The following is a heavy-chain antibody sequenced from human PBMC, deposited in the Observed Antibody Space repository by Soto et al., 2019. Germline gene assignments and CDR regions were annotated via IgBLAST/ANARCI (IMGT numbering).Heavy chain of an antibody. CDR3: ARGITLPTPLDY. D-gene: IGHD1-20*01. Sequence: ASVKVSCKASGYTFTSYAMHWVRQAPGQRLEWMGRINAGNGNTKYSQKFQGRVTITRDTSASTAYMELSGLRSEDTAVYYCARGITLPTPLDYWGQGPLVTVSS. V-gene: IGHV1-3*01. CDR2: INAGNGNT. J-gene: IGHJ4*02. CDR1: GYTFTSYA.